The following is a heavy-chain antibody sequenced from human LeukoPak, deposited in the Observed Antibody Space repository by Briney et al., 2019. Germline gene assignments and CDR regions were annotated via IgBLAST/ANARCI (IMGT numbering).Heavy chain of an antibody. Sequence: SETLSLTCTVSGGSISSSSYYWGWIRQPPGKGLEWIGSIYYSGSTYYNPSLKSRVTISVDTSKNQFSLKLSSVTAADTAVYYCARLAGGDYEYYYYYYMDVWGKGTTVTISS. CDR3: ARLAGGDYEYYYYYYMDV. D-gene: IGHD4-17*01. J-gene: IGHJ6*03. CDR2: IYYSGST. CDR1: GGSISSSSYY. V-gene: IGHV4-39*07.